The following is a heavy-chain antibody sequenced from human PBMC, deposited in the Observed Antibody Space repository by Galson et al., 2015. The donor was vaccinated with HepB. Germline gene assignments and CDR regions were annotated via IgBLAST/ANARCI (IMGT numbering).Heavy chain of an antibody. D-gene: IGHD3-22*01. CDR3: ANTRATMIVVDAFDI. Sequence: SLRLSCAASGFTFSSYGMHWVRQAPGEGLEWVALISYDGSNKYYADSVKGRFTISRDNSKNTLYLQMNSLRAEDTAVYYCANTRATMIVVDAFDIWGQGTMVPVSS. CDR1: GFTFSSYG. J-gene: IGHJ3*02. V-gene: IGHV3-30*18. CDR2: ISYDGSNK.